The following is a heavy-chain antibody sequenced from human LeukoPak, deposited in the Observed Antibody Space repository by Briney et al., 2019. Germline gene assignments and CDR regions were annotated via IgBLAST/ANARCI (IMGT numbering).Heavy chain of an antibody. CDR2: IYSGGNT. CDR1: GFTVSSNS. J-gene: IGHJ4*02. D-gene: IGHD4-23*01. V-gene: IGHV3-53*01. CDR3: ARRAGGYSHPYDY. Sequence: GGSLRLSCTVSGFTVSSNSMSWVRQAPGKGLEWVSFIYSGGNTHYSDSVKGRFTISRDNSKNTLYLQMNTLRAEDTAVYYCARRAGGYSHPYDYWGQGTLVTVSS.